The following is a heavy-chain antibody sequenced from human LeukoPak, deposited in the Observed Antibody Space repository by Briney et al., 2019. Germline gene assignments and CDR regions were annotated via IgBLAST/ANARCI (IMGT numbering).Heavy chain of an antibody. V-gene: IGHV3-21*01. D-gene: IGHD6-19*01. J-gene: IGHJ4*02. CDR2: ISSSSSYI. CDR1: GLTFSSYS. Sequence: GGSLTLSCSPSGLTFSSYSVNWVRHAPGKGLEWVSSISSSSSYIYYADSVKGRFTISRDNAKNSLYLQMNSLRAEDTAVYYCARQTVAGSCLDYWGQGTLVTVSS. CDR3: ARQTVAGSCLDY.